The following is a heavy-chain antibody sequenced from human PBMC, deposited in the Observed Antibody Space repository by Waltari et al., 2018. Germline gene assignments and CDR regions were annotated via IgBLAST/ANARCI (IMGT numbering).Heavy chain of an antibody. CDR1: GFTFSNAW. V-gene: IGHV3-15*01. J-gene: IGHJ3*02. D-gene: IGHD1-1*01. CDR2: IKSKTDGGTT. CDR3: TTDPYWKSSAFDI. Sequence: EVQLVESGGGLVKPGGSLRLSCAASGFTFSNAWLSWVRQAPGKGLEWVGRIKSKTDGGTTDYAAPVKGRFTISRDDSKNTLYLQMNSLKTEDTAVYYCTTDPYWKSSAFDIWGQGTMVTVSS.